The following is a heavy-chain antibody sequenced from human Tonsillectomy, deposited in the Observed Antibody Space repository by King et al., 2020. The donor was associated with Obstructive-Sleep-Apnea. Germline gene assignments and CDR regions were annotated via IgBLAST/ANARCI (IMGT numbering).Heavy chain of an antibody. CDR2: ISWDGGST. Sequence: QLVESGGVVVQPGGSLRLSCAASGFTFDDYAMHWVRQAPGKGLEWVSLISWDGGSTYYADSVKGRFTISRDNSKNSLYLQMNSLRAEDTALYYCAKDFRSENTMVATLNGAYYYYGMDVWGQGTTVTVSS. CDR1: GFTFDDYA. CDR3: AKDFRSENTMVATLNGAYYYYGMDV. V-gene: IGHV3-43D*03. D-gene: IGHD5-12*01. J-gene: IGHJ6*02.